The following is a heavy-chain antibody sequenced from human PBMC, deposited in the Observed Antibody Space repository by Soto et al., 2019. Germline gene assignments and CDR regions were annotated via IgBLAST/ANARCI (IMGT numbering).Heavy chain of an antibody. J-gene: IGHJ4*02. CDR2: IKQDGSEK. CDR1: GFTFSSYW. CDR3: ARGYVSSGYRLGD. V-gene: IGHV3-7*01. Sequence: DVQLVESGGGLVQPGGSLRLSCAASGFTFSSYWMSWVRQAPGKGLEWVANIKQDGSEKYYVDSVKGRFTISRDNAKNSLYVQMNSLRDDDTAVYYCARGYVSSGYRLGDWGQGTLVTVSS. D-gene: IGHD3-22*01.